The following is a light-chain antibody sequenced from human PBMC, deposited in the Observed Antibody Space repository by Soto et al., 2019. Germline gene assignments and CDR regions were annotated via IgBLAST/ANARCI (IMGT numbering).Light chain of an antibody. V-gene: IGKV3-20*01. CDR3: QHLNNYPPFT. Sequence: EIVLTQSPGTLSLSPGEGATLSCRASENVYINSLAWYQQKPGQPPRLLIYGAATRASAVPDRFSGSGSGADFTLTITGLEPEDFAVYYCQHLNNYPPFTFGPGTKVDLE. CDR1: ENVYINS. CDR2: GAA. J-gene: IGKJ3*01.